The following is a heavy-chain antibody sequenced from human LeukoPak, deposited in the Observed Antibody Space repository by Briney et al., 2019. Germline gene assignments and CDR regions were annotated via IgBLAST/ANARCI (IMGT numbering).Heavy chain of an antibody. J-gene: IGHJ5*02. D-gene: IGHD6-19*01. Sequence: SETLSLTCTVSGGSISSGGYYWGWIRQPPGKGLEWIGSIYYSGSAYYIPSLKSRVTISAHTSKNQFSLKLSSVTAADAAVYYCARQYSSGWPWFGPWGQGTLVTVSS. CDR2: IYYSGSA. CDR3: ARQYSSGWPWFGP. V-gene: IGHV4-39*01. CDR1: GGSISSGGYY.